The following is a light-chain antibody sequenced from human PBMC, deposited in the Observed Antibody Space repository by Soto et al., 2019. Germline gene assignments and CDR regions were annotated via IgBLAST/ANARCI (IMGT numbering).Light chain of an antibody. CDR3: QQYNNWPPWT. CDR1: QSVATN. Sequence: EAVLAQSPATLAVLPAKRATLSCRRSQSVATNLAWYQQRPGQAPRLLIYGASKRAIGLPARFSGSESATEFTLTITSLQSEDFAVYYCQQYNNWPPWTFGQGTKVDIK. J-gene: IGKJ1*01. CDR2: GAS. V-gene: IGKV3-15*01.